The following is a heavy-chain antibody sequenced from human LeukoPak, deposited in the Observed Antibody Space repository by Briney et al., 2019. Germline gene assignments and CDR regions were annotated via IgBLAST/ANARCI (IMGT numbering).Heavy chain of an antibody. Sequence: GGSLRLSCAASGFTFSSYEMNWVRQAPGKGLEWGSYISSSGNTIYYADSVKGRFTISRDKAKNSLYLQMNSLRADDTAVYYCARDPERRFDYWGQGTLVTVSS. V-gene: IGHV3-48*03. J-gene: IGHJ4*02. CDR3: ARDPERRFDY. CDR1: GFTFSSYE. CDR2: ISSSGNTI.